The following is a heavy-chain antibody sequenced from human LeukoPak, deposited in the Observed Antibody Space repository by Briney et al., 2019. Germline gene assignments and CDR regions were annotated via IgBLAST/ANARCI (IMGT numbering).Heavy chain of an antibody. CDR3: TTAQYQLLNIDY. CDR2: ISGSGGNT. D-gene: IGHD2-2*01. V-gene: IGHV3-23*01. J-gene: IGHJ4*02. Sequence: GGSLRLSCAVSGITLSNYGMSWVRQAPGKGLEWVSGISGSGGNTYYADSVKGRFTISRDNSKNTLYLQMNSLKTEDTAVYYCTTAQYQLLNIDYWGQGTLVTLSS. CDR1: GITLSNYG.